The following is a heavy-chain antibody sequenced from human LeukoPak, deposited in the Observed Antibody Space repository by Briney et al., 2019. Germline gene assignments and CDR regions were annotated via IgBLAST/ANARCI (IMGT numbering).Heavy chain of an antibody. CDR1: GFTFDDYA. Sequence: GGSLRLSCAASGFTFDDYAMHWVRQAPGKGLEWVSGISWNNGSIGYADSVKGRFTISRDNAKNSLYLQMNSLRAEDTALYYCAKDLIAAAGSGFDYWGQGTLVTVSS. CDR2: ISWNNGSI. D-gene: IGHD6-13*01. J-gene: IGHJ4*02. V-gene: IGHV3-9*01. CDR3: AKDLIAAAGSGFDY.